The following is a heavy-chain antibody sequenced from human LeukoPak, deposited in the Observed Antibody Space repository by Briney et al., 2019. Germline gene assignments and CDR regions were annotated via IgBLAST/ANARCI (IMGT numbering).Heavy chain of an antibody. CDR3: AGICSGGSCRYGMDV. Sequence: SETLSLTCTVSGGSISSYYWSWIRQPAGKGLEWIGRIYTSGSTNYNPSLKSRVTMSVDTSKNQFSLKLSSVTAADTAVYYCAGICSGGSCRYGMDVWGQGTTVTVSS. D-gene: IGHD2-15*01. CDR2: IYTSGST. V-gene: IGHV4-4*07. CDR1: GGSISSYY. J-gene: IGHJ6*02.